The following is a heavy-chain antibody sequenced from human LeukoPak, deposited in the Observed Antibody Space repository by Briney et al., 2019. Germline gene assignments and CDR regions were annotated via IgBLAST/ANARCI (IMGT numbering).Heavy chain of an antibody. J-gene: IGHJ4*02. CDR2: ISGSGGST. D-gene: IGHD3-22*01. V-gene: IGHV3-23*01. CDR1: GFTFSSYA. Sequence: GGSLRLSCAASGFTFSSYAMSWVRQAPGKGLEWVSAISGSGGSTYYADSVKGRFTISRDNSKNTLYLQTNSLRAEDTAVYYCAKDWEHYYYDSSGYYEESDYWGQGTLVTVSS. CDR3: AKDWEHYYYDSSGYYEESDY.